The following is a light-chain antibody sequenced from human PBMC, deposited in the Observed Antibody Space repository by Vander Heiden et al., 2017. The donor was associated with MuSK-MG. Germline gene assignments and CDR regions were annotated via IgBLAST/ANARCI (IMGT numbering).Light chain of an antibody. CDR3: QQDDTTPRT. Sequence: IVMTQSPDSPAVSVGESATSNCNSSHNILYSVNSKNYLACFQQKPGQPPKLLICCASTREAGVPDRFSGCGSVRAFTLTISILQAQDVALYYFQQDDTTPRTFGQGTKVEIK. CDR2: CAS. V-gene: IGKV4-1*01. CDR1: HNILYSVNSKNY. J-gene: IGKJ1*01.